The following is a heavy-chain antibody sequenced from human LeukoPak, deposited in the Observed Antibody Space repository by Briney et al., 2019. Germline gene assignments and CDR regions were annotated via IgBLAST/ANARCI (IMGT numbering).Heavy chain of an antibody. CDR2: IWYDGSNK. CDR1: GFTFSSYA. Sequence: GGSLRLSCAASGFTFSSYAMHWVRQAPGKGLEWVAVIWYDGSNKYYADSVKGRFTISRDNSKSTLYLQMNSLRVEDTAVYYCARGLGVTTDWYFDLWGRGTLVTVSS. J-gene: IGHJ2*01. CDR3: ARGLGVTTDWYFDL. D-gene: IGHD4-17*01. V-gene: IGHV3-33*08.